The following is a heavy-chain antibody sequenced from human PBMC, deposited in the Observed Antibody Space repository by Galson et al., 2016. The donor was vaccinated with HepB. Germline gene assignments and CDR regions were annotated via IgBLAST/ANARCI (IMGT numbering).Heavy chain of an antibody. D-gene: IGHD1-14*01. J-gene: IGHJ6*02. CDR3: ARDPRLPGRIYYYYYGLDV. Sequence: CAISGDSVSSNSAAWSWIRQSPSRGLEWLGRTYYRSKWYTDYAVSVKSRITINPDTAKNQFSLQLDSVAPEDTAVYFCARDPRLPGRIYYYYYGLDVWGQGTTVTVSS. V-gene: IGHV6-1*01. CDR2: TYYRSKWYT. CDR1: GDSVSSNSAA.